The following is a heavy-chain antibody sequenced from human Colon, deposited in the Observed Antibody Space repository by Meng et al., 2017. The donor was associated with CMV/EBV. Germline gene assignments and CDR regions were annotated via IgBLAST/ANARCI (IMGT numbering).Heavy chain of an antibody. Sequence: GESLKISCAASGFTFSDYWMHWVRQVPGKGLVWVSSVNREGSNTNYADSVKGRFTISRDNARNTLYLQMNSLRVEDTAVYYCAREERGSGWSADYWGQGTLVTVSS. CDR1: GFTFSDYW. J-gene: IGHJ4*02. D-gene: IGHD6-19*01. CDR2: VNREGSNT. CDR3: AREERGSGWSADY. V-gene: IGHV3-74*01.